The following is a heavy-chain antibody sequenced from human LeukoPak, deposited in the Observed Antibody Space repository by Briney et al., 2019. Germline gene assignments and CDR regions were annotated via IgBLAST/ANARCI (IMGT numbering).Heavy chain of an antibody. Sequence: PGRSLRLSCAASGFTFDDYAMHWVRQAPGKGLEWVSGISWNSGSIGYADSVKGRFTIPRDNAKNSLFLQMNSLRAEDTALYYCAKDRGYSYGTYWYFDLWGCGTLVTASS. CDR3: AKDRGYSYGTYWYFDL. CDR1: GFTFDDYA. V-gene: IGHV3-9*01. CDR2: ISWNSGSI. D-gene: IGHD5-18*01. J-gene: IGHJ2*01.